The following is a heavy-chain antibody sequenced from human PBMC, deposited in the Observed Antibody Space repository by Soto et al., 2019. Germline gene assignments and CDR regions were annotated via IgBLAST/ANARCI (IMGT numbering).Heavy chain of an antibody. CDR2: INPSGGRK. Sequence: ASVKVSCKGCVYTFTSYYMHGVRQAPGQGLEGMGRINPSGGRKCSAQKFQGSVTMARDTYNRPDYMEISLMRYEATAVYYCAREFDYYYDSSGYYPTHYYSGMDVWGQGTTVTVSS. CDR3: AREFDYYYDSSGYYPTHYYSGMDV. J-gene: IGHJ6*02. CDR1: VYTFTSYY. V-gene: IGHV1-46*01. D-gene: IGHD3-22*01.